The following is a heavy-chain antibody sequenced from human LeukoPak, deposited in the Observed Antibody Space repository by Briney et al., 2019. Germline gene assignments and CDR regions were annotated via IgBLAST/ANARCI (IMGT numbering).Heavy chain of an antibody. CDR2: IYTSGST. D-gene: IGHD3-22*01. V-gene: IGHV4-4*07. Sequence: PSETLSLTCTVSGGSSNNYYWSWIRQSAGKGLDWIGRIYTSGSTNYNPSLKSRVSMSVDTSKNQFSLRLRSVTAADTAVYYCPRESGYYYDTSGYTFDYWGQGILVTVSS. CDR3: PRESGYYYDTSGYTFDY. CDR1: GGSSNNYY. J-gene: IGHJ4*02.